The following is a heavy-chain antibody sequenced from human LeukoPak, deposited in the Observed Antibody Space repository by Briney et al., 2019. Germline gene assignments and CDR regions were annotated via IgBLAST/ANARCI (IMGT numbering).Heavy chain of an antibody. CDR3: ARAVAAADSY. CDR1: GFTISTYW. J-gene: IGHJ4*02. CDR2: INQDGSKK. D-gene: IGHD6-13*01. Sequence: GGSLRLSCAASGFTISTYWMSWVRQAPGKGLEWVANINQDGSKKYYVDSVKGRFTISRDNVKNSVYLQMNSLRAEDTAVYSCARAVAAADSYWGRGTLVTVSS. V-gene: IGHV3-7*04.